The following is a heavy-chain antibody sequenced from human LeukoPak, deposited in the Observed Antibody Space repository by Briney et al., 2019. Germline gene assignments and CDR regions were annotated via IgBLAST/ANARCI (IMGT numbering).Heavy chain of an antibody. CDR1: TFTFSAYG. CDR3: AKDRHSCFNWFDY. CDR2: ISYDGGNK. D-gene: IGHD2-2*01. Sequence: QPGGSLRLSCAGSTFTFSAYGMHWVRQAPDKGLEWVATISYDGGNKYYADSVKGRFTISRDNSKNTLYLQVNSLTVEDTALYYCAKDRHSCFNWFDYWGQGTLVTVSS. J-gene: IGHJ4*02. V-gene: IGHV3-30*18.